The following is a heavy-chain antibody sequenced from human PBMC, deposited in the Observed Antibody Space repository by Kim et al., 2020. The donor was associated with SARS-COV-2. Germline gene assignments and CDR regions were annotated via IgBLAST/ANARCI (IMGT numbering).Heavy chain of an antibody. Sequence: GGSLRLSCAASGFTFSSYAMHWVRQAPGKGLEWVAVISYDGSNKYYADSVKGRFTISRDNSKNTLYLQMNSLRAEDTAVYYCASPPNDYGDYQNYYYYGMDVWGQGTTVTVSS. J-gene: IGHJ6*02. V-gene: IGHV3-30*04. D-gene: IGHD4-17*01. CDR2: ISYDGSNK. CDR1: GFTFSSYA. CDR3: ASPPNDYGDYQNYYYYGMDV.